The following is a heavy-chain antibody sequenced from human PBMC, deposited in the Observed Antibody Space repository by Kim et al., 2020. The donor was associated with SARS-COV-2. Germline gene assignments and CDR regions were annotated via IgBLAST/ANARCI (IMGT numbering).Heavy chain of an antibody. D-gene: IGHD3-22*01. Sequence: ASVKVSCKASGYTFTSYGISWVRQAPGQGLEWMGWISAYNGNTNYAQKLQGRVTMTTDTSTSTAYMELRSLRSDDTAVYYCARGRRYYHDSSGHLDYWGQGTLVTVSS. CDR3: ARGRRYYHDSSGHLDY. J-gene: IGHJ4*02. V-gene: IGHV1-18*04. CDR2: ISAYNGNT. CDR1: GYTFTSYG.